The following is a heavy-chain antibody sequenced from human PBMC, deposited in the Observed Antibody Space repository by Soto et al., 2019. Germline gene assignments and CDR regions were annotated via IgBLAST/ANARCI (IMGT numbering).Heavy chain of an antibody. Sequence: GGSLRLSCAASGFTFSSYAMHWVRQAPGKGLEWVAVISYDGSNKYYADSVKGRFTISRDNSKNTLYLQMNSLRAEDTAVYYCATSPYGGNLTPYYYYYYGMAFWGQGTTVTVSS. D-gene: IGHD4-17*01. CDR2: ISYDGSNK. J-gene: IGHJ6*02. CDR1: GFTFSSYA. V-gene: IGHV3-30-3*01. CDR3: ATSPYGGNLTPYYYYYYGMAF.